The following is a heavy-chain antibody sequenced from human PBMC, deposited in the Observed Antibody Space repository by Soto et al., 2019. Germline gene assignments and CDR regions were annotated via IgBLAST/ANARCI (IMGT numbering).Heavy chain of an antibody. CDR2: ISSSGSTI. Sequence: GGSLRLSCAASGFTFSSYEMNWVRQAPGKGLEWVSYISSSGSTIYYADSVKGRFTISRDNAKNSLYLQMNSLRAEDTAVYYCARAGLKSSAFDIWGQGTMVTVSS. CDR3: ARAGLKSSAFDI. V-gene: IGHV3-48*03. CDR1: GFTFSSYE. J-gene: IGHJ3*02. D-gene: IGHD3-22*01.